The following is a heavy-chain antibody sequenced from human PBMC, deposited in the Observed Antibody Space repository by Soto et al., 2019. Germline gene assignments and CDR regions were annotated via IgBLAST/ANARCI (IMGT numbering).Heavy chain of an antibody. CDR2: INSDGSST. V-gene: IGHV3-74*01. CDR1: GFTFSSYW. Sequence: PGGSLRLSCAASGFTFSSYWMHWVRQAPGKGLVWVSRINSDGSSTSYADSVKGRFTISRDNAKNTLYLQMNSLRAEDTAVYYCASLGWLQLNGMDVWGQGTTVTVSS. D-gene: IGHD5-12*01. CDR3: ASLGWLQLNGMDV. J-gene: IGHJ6*02.